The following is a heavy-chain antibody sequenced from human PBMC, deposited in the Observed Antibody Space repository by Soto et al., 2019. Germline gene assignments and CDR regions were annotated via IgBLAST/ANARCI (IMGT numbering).Heavy chain of an antibody. J-gene: IGHJ4*02. D-gene: IGHD2-21*01. CDR1: GFTFGDYA. Sequence: EVQLVESGGGFVQPGRSLRLSCTGSGFTFGDYAVSWFRQAPGKGLECVGFIRSKAYGETTDYAASVKGRFTISRDDSKTIAYLQMNSLKTEDTAIYYCSRGFYANTSYPRFDFWGQGTLVTVSS. V-gene: IGHV3-49*03. CDR3: SRGFYANTSYPRFDF. CDR2: IRSKAYGETT.